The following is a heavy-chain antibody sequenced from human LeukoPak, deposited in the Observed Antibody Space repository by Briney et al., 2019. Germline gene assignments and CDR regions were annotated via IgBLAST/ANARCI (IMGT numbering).Heavy chain of an antibody. Sequence: PGGSLRLSCAASGFTYSSYAMSWVRQAPGKGLEWVSALSGSGGSTYYADPVKGRFTISRDNSKNTLYLQMNSLRAEDTAVYYCAKFGAVAGAFDIWGQGTMVTVSS. V-gene: IGHV3-23*01. D-gene: IGHD6-19*01. CDR3: AKFGAVAGAFDI. CDR2: LSGSGGST. J-gene: IGHJ3*02. CDR1: GFTYSSYA.